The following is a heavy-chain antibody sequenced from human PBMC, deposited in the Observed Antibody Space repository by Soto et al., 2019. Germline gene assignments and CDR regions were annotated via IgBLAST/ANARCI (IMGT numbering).Heavy chain of an antibody. CDR3: AQGDGYKENPHI. Sequence: GASVKVSCKASGYTFTGYYIHWVRQAPGQGLEWMAWINPHSGGTNSAQKFQGRVTMTRDTSISTAYMELRSLRSDDTAVYYCAQGDGYKENPHIWGQGKMVTVSS. CDR2: INPHSGGT. D-gene: IGHD5-12*01. V-gene: IGHV1-2*02. CDR1: GYTFTGYY. J-gene: IGHJ3*02.